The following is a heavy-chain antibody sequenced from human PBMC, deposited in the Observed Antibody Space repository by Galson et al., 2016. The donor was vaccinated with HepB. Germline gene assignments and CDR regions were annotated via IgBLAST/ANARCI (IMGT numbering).Heavy chain of an antibody. CDR3: ATVGTKAFDI. V-gene: IGHV3-33*01. J-gene: IGHJ3*02. D-gene: IGHD1-7*01. CDR2: IWFDGSNA. Sequence: SLRLSCAASRFSFSHYDMQWVRQAPGEGLEWVAVIWFDGSNASYADSVRGRFTISRDNSKNTLFLQMNSLGAEDTAVYYCATVGTKAFDIWGQGTMVTVSS. CDR1: RFSFSHYD.